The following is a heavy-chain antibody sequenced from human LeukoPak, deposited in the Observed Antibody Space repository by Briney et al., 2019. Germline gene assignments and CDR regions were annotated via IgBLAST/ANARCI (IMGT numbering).Heavy chain of an antibody. D-gene: IGHD1-26*01. V-gene: IGHV3-21*01. Sequence: GGSLRLSCAASGFTFSSYWMNWVRQAPGKGLEWVAYINVITGYIYYADSLKGRFTISRDNAKKSLFLEMNSLRVEDTAVYYCARDRSGSSSVDDAFDXWGQGIMVTVSS. J-gene: IGHJ3*02. CDR1: GFTFSSYW. CDR2: INVITGYI. CDR3: ARDRSGSSSVDDAFDX.